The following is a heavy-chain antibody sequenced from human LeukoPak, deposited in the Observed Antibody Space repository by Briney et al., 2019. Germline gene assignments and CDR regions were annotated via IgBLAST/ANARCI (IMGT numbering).Heavy chain of an antibody. CDR1: GGSISSYY. Sequence: SETLSLTCTVSGGSISSYYWSWIRQPPGKGLEWIGSIYYSGSTYYNPSLKSRVTISVDTSKNQFSLKLSSVTAADTAVYYCARDIGAFDIWGQGTMVTVSS. J-gene: IGHJ3*02. V-gene: IGHV4-59*12. CDR2: IYYSGST. CDR3: ARDIGAFDI. D-gene: IGHD2-15*01.